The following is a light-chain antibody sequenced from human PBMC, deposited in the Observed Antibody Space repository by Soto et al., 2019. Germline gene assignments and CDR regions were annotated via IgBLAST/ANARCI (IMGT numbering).Light chain of an antibody. CDR2: AAS. CDR1: QGIRNF. V-gene: IGKV1-27*01. CDR3: QKYSIVPV. Sequence: DIQMTQSPTSLSASVGDRVTITCRASQGIRNFVAWYQQKPGKAPKLLIYAASTLQSGVPSRFSGSGSGTAFTLTINSLQPDDVATYSCQKYSIVPVFGPGTKVEIK. J-gene: IGKJ3*01.